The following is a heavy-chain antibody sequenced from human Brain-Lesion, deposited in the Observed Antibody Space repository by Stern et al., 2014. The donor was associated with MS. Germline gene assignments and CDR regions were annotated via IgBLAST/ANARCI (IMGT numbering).Heavy chain of an antibody. V-gene: IGHV3-7*01. J-gene: IGHJ6*02. CDR2: IKADGTEK. Sequence: EVQLVESGGGLVQPGGSLTISCTAAGFTFGNYWMTWVRQAPGKGLELVAHIKADGTEKNCLDVVKGRFTISRDNARNSLYLQMNSLRVEDTALYYCARVYNTIYGIVTQRGSGMDVWGQGTTVIVSS. CDR1: GFTFGNYW. CDR3: ARVYNTIYGIVTQRGSGMDV. D-gene: IGHD3-3*01.